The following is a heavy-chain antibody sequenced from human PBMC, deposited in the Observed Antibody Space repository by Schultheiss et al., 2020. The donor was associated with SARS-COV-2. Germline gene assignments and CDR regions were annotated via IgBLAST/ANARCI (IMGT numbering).Heavy chain of an antibody. D-gene: IGHD6-19*01. CDR1: GGSISSYY. J-gene: IGHJ6*02. CDR3: ARDLGIAVAGGMDV. Sequence: SQTLSLTCTVSGGSISSYYWSWIRQPAGKGLEWIGRIYTSGSTNYNPSLKSRVTMSVDTSKIQFSLKLSSVTAADTAVYYCARDLGIAVAGGMDVRGQGTTVTGSS. V-gene: IGHV4-4*07. CDR2: IYTSGST.